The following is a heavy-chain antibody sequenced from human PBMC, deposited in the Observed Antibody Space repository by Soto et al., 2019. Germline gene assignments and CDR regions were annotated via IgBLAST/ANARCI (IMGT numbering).Heavy chain of an antibody. CDR2: IYYSGST. Sequence: SETLSLTCTVSGGSISSSSYYWGWIRQPPGKGLEWIGSIYYSGSTYYNPSLKSRVTISVDTSKNQFSLKLSSVTAADTAVYYCARTFITMIVSSWGQGTLVTVS. CDR1: GGSISSSSYY. D-gene: IGHD3-22*01. CDR3: ARTFITMIVSS. J-gene: IGHJ4*02. V-gene: IGHV4-39*01.